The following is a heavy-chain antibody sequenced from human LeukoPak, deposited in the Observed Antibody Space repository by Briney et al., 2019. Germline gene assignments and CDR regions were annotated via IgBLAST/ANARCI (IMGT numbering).Heavy chain of an antibody. V-gene: IGHV4-59*01. CDR1: GGSISSYY. Sequence: KPSETLSLTCTVSGGSISSYYWSWIRQPPGKGLEWIGYIYYSGSTDYNPSLKSRVTISVDTSKNQFSLKLSSVTAADTAVYYCARGSGSSGWYYFDYWGQGTLVTVSS. D-gene: IGHD6-19*01. CDR2: IYYSGST. CDR3: ARGSGSSGWYYFDY. J-gene: IGHJ4*02.